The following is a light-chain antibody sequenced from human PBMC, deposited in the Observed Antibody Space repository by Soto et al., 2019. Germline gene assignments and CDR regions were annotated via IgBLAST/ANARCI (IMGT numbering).Light chain of an antibody. CDR2: DTS. V-gene: IGKV3-20*01. CDR1: QSVTSNY. CDR3: QQYGTSPQT. Sequence: IVLTQSPGALSLSPGERATLSCRASQSVTSNYLAWYQQKPGQAPGLLIYDTSTMASGFPDRFSGSGSGTEFTLTISRLEHEDFAVYYCQQYGTSPQTFGQGPNVDIK. J-gene: IGKJ1*01.